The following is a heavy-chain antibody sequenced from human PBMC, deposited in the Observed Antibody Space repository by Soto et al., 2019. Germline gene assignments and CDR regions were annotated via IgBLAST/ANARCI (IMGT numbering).Heavy chain of an antibody. V-gene: IGHV4-34*01. J-gene: IGHJ2*01. D-gene: IGHD3-9*01. Sequence: QVQLQQWGAGPLRPLETLSLTCGVSGGSFSGYYWAWIRQSPGKGLEWIGEINDRRSINYNPSLPSRVSNSVDSSKNHCPPNLRSVTAADTAVYYCAREIRDILTGPPWVCYFDLRGRGTLVTVSS. CDR3: AREIRDILTGPPWVCYFDL. CDR2: INDRRSI. CDR1: GGSFSGYY.